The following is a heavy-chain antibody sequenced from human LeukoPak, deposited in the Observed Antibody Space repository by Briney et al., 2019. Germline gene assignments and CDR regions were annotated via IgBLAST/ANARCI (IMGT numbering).Heavy chain of an antibody. J-gene: IGHJ4*02. CDR1: GFTFSTYW. V-gene: IGHV3-74*01. Sequence: PGGSLRLSCAASGFTFSTYWMHWVRQAPGKGLVWVSHINTDGRITNYADSVKGRFTISRDNSKNTLYLQMNSLRAEDTAVYYCASRGGPYYFDYWGQGTLVTVSS. D-gene: IGHD3-16*01. CDR3: ASRGGPYYFDY. CDR2: INTDGRIT.